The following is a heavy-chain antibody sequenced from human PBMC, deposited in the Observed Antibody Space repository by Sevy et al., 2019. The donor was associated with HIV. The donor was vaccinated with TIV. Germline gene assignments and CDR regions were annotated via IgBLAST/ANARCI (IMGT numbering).Heavy chain of an antibody. CDR1: GFTFSSYE. V-gene: IGHV3-48*03. Sequence: GGSLRLSCAASGFTFSSYEMNWVRQAPGKGLEWVSYISSSGSTIYYADSVKGRFTISRDNAKNSLYLQMNSLRAEDTAVYYCARRYYGSGSYPTYYYYYGMDVWGQGTTVTVSS. J-gene: IGHJ6*02. CDR2: ISSSGSTI. CDR3: ARRYYGSGSYPTYYYYYGMDV. D-gene: IGHD3-10*01.